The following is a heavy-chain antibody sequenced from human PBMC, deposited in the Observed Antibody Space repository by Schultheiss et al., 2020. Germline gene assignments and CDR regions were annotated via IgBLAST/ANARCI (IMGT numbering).Heavy chain of an antibody. J-gene: IGHJ4*02. CDR3: ARVAPPYSNNWFGIDY. CDR2: ISSSSSYI. CDR1: GGSISSGGYY. D-gene: IGHD6-13*01. Sequence: ATLSLTCTVSGGSISSGGYYWSWIRQAAGKGLEWVSSISSSSSYIYYADSVKGRFTISRDNAENSLFLQMSSLRVEDTAVYYCARVAPPYSNNWFGIDYWGQGTLVTVAS. V-gene: IGHV3-21*01.